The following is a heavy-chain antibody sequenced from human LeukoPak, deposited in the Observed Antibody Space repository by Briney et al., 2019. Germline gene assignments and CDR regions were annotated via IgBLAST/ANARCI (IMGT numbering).Heavy chain of an antibody. Sequence: PRGSLRLSCAASGFTFDDYGMSWVRQAPGKGLEWVSGINWNGGSTGYADSVKGRFTISRDNAKNSLYLQMNSLRAEDTALYYCARDTRKYSSSSGGWFDPWGQGTLVTVSS. CDR1: GFTFDDYG. CDR3: ARDTRKYSSSSGGWFDP. J-gene: IGHJ5*02. D-gene: IGHD6-6*01. CDR2: INWNGGST. V-gene: IGHV3-20*04.